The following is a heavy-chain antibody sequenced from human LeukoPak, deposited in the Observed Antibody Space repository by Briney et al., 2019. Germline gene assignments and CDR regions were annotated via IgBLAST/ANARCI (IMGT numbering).Heavy chain of an antibody. CDR1: GFTFSSYG. D-gene: IGHD2-2*03. J-gene: IGHJ4*02. CDR3: AKPRRFGYCSSTSCRAPVDY. V-gene: IGHV3-30*02. Sequence: PGGSLRLSCAASGFTFSSYGMHWVRQAPGKGLKWVAFIRYDGSNKYYADSVKGRFTISRDNSKNTLYLQMNSLRAEDTAVYYCAKPRRFGYCSSTSCRAPVDYWGQGTLVTVSS. CDR2: IRYDGSNK.